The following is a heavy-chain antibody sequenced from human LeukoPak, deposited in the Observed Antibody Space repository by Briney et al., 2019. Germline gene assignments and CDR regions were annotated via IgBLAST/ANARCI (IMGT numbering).Heavy chain of an antibody. CDR3: ARQGGGFWYFHL. CDR2: IYYRGST. D-gene: IGHD6-25*01. Sequence: TSETLSLTCTVSGGSISSYYWSWIRQPPGKGXXXIGYIYYRGSTNYNPSLKSRVNISVGTFKNQFSLKLSPVTAADPAVYYCARQGGGFWYFHLWGRGNLVTVSS. J-gene: IGHJ2*01. CDR1: GGSISSYY. V-gene: IGHV4-59*08.